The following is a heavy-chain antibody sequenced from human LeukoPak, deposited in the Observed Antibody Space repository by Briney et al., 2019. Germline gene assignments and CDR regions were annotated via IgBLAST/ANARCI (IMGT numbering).Heavy chain of an antibody. D-gene: IGHD6-13*01. CDR2: IVPILGTA. J-gene: IGHJ4*02. CDR3: ATVTAAAGRAGDY. Sequence: SVKVSCKAPGGSFVRYAISWVRQAPGQGLEWMGGIVPILGTAIYAQKFQGRVTMTEDTSTDTAYMELSSLRSEDTAVYYCATVTAAAGRAGDYWGQGTLVTVSS. CDR1: GGSFVRYA. V-gene: IGHV1-69*10.